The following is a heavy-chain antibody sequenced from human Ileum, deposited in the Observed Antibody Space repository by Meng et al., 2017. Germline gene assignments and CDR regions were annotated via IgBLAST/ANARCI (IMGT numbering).Heavy chain of an antibody. Sequence: SETLSLTCTVSGGSISSSFYYWGWIRQPPGKGLEWIGDVYYSGTTYYNPSLKSRVTISVDTSKNQFSLKLISVTAADTALYFCARPRRSSTLDAFDIWGPGTRVTVSS. CDR1: GGSISSSFYY. V-gene: IGHV4-39*07. J-gene: IGHJ3*02. CDR2: VYYSGTT. D-gene: IGHD2-2*01. CDR3: ARPRRSSTLDAFDI.